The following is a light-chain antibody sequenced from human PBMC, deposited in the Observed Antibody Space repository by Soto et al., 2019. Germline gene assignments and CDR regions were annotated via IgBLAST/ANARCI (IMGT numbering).Light chain of an antibody. J-gene: IGKJ4*01. CDR3: QHYGNLPLT. Sequence: EIVLTQSPGTLSLSPGERATLSCRASQSVGSNLAWYQQKPGQAPRLLIYGAFRRATGIPDRFSGSGSGTDFTLTIGRLEPEDFAVYYCQHYGNLPLTFGGGTKVDIK. CDR1: QSVGSN. V-gene: IGKV3-20*01. CDR2: GAF.